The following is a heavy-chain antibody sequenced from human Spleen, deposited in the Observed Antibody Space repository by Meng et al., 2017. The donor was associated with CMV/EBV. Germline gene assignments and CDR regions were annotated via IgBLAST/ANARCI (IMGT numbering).Heavy chain of an antibody. V-gene: IGHV3-11*01. Sequence: GESLKISCAASGFTFSDYYMTWIRQAPGKGLEWVSYISSSGSTLSYADSVKGRFTISRDNAKNSLYLQMNSLRAEDTAVYYCARDISGTYCGGDCYSDAFDIWGQGTTVTVSS. CDR3: ARDISGTYCGGDCYSDAFDI. D-gene: IGHD2-21*01. CDR2: ISSSGSTL. J-gene: IGHJ3*02. CDR1: GFTFSDYY.